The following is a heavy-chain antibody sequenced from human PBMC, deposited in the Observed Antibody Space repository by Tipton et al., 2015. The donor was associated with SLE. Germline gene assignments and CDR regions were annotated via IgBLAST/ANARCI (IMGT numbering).Heavy chain of an antibody. V-gene: IGHV4-59*01. J-gene: IGHJ2*01. CDR1: GGSISSYY. Sequence: TLSLTCAVYGGSISSYYWSWIRQPPGKGLEWIGYIYYSGSTNYNPSLKSRVTISVDTSKNQFSLKLSSVTAADTAVYYCASAHPSYWYFDLWGRGTLVTVSS. CDR3: ASAHPSYWYFDL. CDR2: IYYSGST.